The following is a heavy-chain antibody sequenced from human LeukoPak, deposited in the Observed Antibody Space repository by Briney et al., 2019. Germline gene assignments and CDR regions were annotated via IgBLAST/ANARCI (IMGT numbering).Heavy chain of an antibody. V-gene: IGHV3-48*04. CDR3: ARVGVASQPYYFDY. CDR1: GFTFSSHW. Sequence: GGSLRLSCAASGFTFSSHWMHWVRQAPGKGLEWVSYISSSGSTIYYADSVKGRFTISRDNAKNSLYLQMNSLRAEDTAVYYCARVGVASQPYYFDYWGQGTLVTVSS. D-gene: IGHD5-12*01. J-gene: IGHJ4*02. CDR2: ISSSGSTI.